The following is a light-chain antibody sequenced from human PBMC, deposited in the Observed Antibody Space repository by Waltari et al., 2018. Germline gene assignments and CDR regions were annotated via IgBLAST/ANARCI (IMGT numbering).Light chain of an antibody. J-gene: IGKJ4*01. CDR2: DAS. CDR1: QSVSSY. V-gene: IGKV3-11*01. CDR3: QQRGNWPLT. Sequence: EIVLTQSPATLSLSPGERAALSGRASQSVSSYLAWYQQKPGQALRLLIYDASNRATGIPARFSGSGSGTDFTLTISSLEPEDFAVYYCQQRGNWPLTFGGGTKVEIK.